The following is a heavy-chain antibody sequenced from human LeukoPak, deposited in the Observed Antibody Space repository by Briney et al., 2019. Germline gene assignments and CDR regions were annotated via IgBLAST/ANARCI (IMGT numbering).Heavy chain of an antibody. CDR2: MYGSGYS. V-gene: IGHV4-4*07. J-gene: IGHJ6*02. D-gene: IGHD2-2*01. Sequence: SETLSLICSVSGDSSSSYYWSWIRQAAGKGLEWIGRMYGSGYSTYNPSLESRVSMSVDTSKNQLFLNLSSVTAADTAVYFCAKDRVGVPAAIHYYGMDVWGQGTKVTVSS. CDR1: GDSSSSYY. CDR3: AKDRVGVPAAIHYYGMDV.